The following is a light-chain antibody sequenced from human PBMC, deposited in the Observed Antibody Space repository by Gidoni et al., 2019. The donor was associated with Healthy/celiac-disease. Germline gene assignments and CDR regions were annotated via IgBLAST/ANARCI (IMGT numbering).Light chain of an antibody. J-gene: IGKJ4*01. CDR3: QQLNSYPFT. CDR2: AAS. Sequence: DSQLTQYPPSLSASVGDRVTITGRASQGISSYLAWYQPKPGKAPKLLIYAASTLQSGVPSRFSGSGSGTAFTLTISSLQPEDFATYYCQQLNSYPFTFGGGTKVEIK. CDR1: QGISSY. V-gene: IGKV1-9*01.